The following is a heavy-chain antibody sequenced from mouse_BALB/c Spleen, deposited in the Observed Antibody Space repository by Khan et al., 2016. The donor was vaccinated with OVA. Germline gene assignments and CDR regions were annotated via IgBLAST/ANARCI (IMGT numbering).Heavy chain of an antibody. Sequence: VQLKQSGPSLVKPSQTLSLTCSVTGDSITSGYWNWIRKFPGNKLEYMGYISYSGSTYYNPSLKSRISITRDTSKNQYYLQLNSVTTEDTATYYCARFSTVVDYAMDYWGQGTSVTVSS. D-gene: IGHD1-1*01. J-gene: IGHJ4*01. V-gene: IGHV3-8*02. CDR2: ISYSGST. CDR3: ARFSTVVDYAMDY. CDR1: GDSITSGY.